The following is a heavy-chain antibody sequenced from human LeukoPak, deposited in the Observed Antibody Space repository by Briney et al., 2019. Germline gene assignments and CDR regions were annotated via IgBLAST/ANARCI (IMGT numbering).Heavy chain of an antibody. Sequence: ASVKVSCKASGYTFISYGISWVRQAPGQGLEWMGWISTYNGNTNFPQKFQDRIIMTTDTFTSTAYMELRSLRSDDTAMYYCARGRRGDYVTWFDPWGQGTLVTVSS. D-gene: IGHD4-17*01. J-gene: IGHJ5*02. CDR1: GYTFISYG. V-gene: IGHV1-18*01. CDR2: ISTYNGNT. CDR3: ARGRRGDYVTWFDP.